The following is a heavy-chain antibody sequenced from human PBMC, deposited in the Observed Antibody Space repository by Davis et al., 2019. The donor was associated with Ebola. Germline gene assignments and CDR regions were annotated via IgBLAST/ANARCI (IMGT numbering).Heavy chain of an antibody. J-gene: IGHJ4*02. D-gene: IGHD6-19*01. CDR3: AGPSGCPVY. CDR2: ISGSGGTT. CDR1: GFTFSSYA. V-gene: IGHV3-23*01. Sequence: GESLKISCAASGFTFSSYAMSWVRQAPGKGLEWVSVISGSGGTTQYADSVKGRFTISRDNSKNTLYLQMNSLRAEDTAVYYCAGPSGCPVYWGQGTLVTVSS.